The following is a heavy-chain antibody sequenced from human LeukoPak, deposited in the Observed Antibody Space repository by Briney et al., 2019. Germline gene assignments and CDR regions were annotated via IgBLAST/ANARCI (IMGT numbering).Heavy chain of an antibody. CDR2: VNRDGSET. Sequence: PGGSLRLSCAASGFTLSNHWMTWVRQVPGRGPEWVANVNRDGSETYYLDSVKGRFTISKDNAKNSLYLQMNSLRAEDPALYHCARNNGMDVWGQGTTVIVSS. V-gene: IGHV3-7*03. CDR3: ARNNGMDV. CDR1: GFTLSNHW. J-gene: IGHJ6*02.